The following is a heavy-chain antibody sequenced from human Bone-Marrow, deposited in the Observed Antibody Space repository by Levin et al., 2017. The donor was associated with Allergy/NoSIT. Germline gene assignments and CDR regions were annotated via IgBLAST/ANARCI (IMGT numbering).Heavy chain of an antibody. CDR1: GFTFSSYA. Sequence: LSLTCAASGFTFSSYAKHWVRQAPGKGLEWVAVISYDGSNKYYADSVKGRFTISRDNSKNTLYLQMNSLRAEDTAVYYCARDPGQSSGWYFDYWGQGTLVTVSS. D-gene: IGHD6-19*01. CDR2: ISYDGSNK. V-gene: IGHV3-30*04. CDR3: ARDPGQSSGWYFDY. J-gene: IGHJ4*02.